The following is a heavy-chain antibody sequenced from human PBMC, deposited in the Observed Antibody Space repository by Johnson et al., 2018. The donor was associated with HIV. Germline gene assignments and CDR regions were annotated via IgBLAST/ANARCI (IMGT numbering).Heavy chain of an antibody. J-gene: IGHJ3*02. CDR1: GFTVSSNY. CDR3: TARPYSGSWYVAFDI. D-gene: IGHD6-13*01. CDR2: IYSAGST. V-gene: IGHV3-53*01. Sequence: DVQVVESGGGLIQPGGSLRLSCAASGFTVSSNYMSWVRQAPGKGLEWVSVIYSAGSTYYADSVKGRFTISRDNSKNTLYLQMNSLKTEDTAVYYCTARPYSGSWYVAFDIWGQGTMVTVSS.